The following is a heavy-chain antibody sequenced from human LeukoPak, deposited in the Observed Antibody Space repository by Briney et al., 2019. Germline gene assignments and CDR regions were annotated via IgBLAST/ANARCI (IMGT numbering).Heavy chain of an antibody. CDR1: GGSISSYY. CDR2: IYYSGST. J-gene: IGHJ4*02. CDR3: ARDGGYFDY. V-gene: IGHV4-59*01. D-gene: IGHD3-16*01. Sequence: SETLSLTCTVSGGSISSYYWSWIRQPPGKGLEWIGYIYYSGSTNYNPSLKSRVTISVDTSKNQFSLKLSSVTAADTAVYYCARDGGYFDYWGQGTLVTVSS.